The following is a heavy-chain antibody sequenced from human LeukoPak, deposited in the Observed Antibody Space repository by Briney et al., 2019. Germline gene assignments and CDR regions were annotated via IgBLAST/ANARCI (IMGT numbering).Heavy chain of an antibody. V-gene: IGHV1-24*01. J-gene: IGHJ5*02. CDR3: ATAYTIFGVVTPTTNWFDP. Sequence: ASVKVSCKVSGYTLTELSMHWVRQAPGKGLEWMGGFDPEDGGTIYAQKFQGRVTMTEDTSTDTAYMELSSLRSEDTAVYYCATAYTIFGVVTPTTNWFDPWGQGTLVTVSS. D-gene: IGHD3-3*01. CDR2: FDPEDGGT. CDR1: GYTLTELS.